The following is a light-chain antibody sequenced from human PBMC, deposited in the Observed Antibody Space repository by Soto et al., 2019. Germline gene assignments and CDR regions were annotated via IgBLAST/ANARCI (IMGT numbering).Light chain of an antibody. CDR2: DAS. Sequence: EVVLTQSPGTLSLSPGERATLSCRASQSVSSFLAWYQQKPGQPPRLLIYDASNRAAGIPARFSGSGSGTDYTLTISSLEPEDFAFYYCQQRSNWPLTFGGGTKVDIK. CDR3: QQRSNWPLT. V-gene: IGKV3-11*01. J-gene: IGKJ4*01. CDR1: QSVSSF.